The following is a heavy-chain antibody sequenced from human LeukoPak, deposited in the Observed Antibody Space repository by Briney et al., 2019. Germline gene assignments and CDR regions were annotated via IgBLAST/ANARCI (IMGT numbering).Heavy chain of an antibody. J-gene: IGHJ6*02. CDR3: ARDEAIFGAGYYYGMDV. D-gene: IGHD3-3*01. V-gene: IGHV4-31*03. CDR1: GGSISSGGHY. Sequence: PQTLSLTCTVSGGSISSGGHYWSWIRQHPGKGLEWIGYINYSGSTYYNPSLKSRVTISVDTSQNQFSLKLSSVTAADTAVYYCARDEAIFGAGYYYGMDVWGQGTTVTVSS. CDR2: INYSGST.